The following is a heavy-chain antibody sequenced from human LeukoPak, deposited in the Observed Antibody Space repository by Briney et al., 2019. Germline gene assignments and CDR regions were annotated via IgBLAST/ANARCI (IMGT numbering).Heavy chain of an antibody. J-gene: IGHJ4*02. V-gene: IGHV4-39*01. Sequence: PSETLSLTCAVSGGSISSSSYYWGWIRQPPGKGLEWIGSIYYSGSTYYNPSLKSRVTISVDTSKNQFSLKLSSVTAADTAVYYCARRGPIAAARSVDYWGQGTLVTVSS. CDR2: IYYSGST. D-gene: IGHD6-13*01. CDR3: ARRGPIAAARSVDY. CDR1: GGSISSSSYY.